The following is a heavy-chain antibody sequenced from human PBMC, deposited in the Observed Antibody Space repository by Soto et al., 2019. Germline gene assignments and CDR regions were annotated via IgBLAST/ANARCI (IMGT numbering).Heavy chain of an antibody. CDR2: ISADNGNP. CDR3: ARGITIFGVVPYYYYMDV. CDR1: GFTFTSSA. V-gene: IGHV1-18*01. Sequence: ASVKVSCKASGFTFTSSAMQWVRQARGQRLEWIGWISADNGNPNYAQKLQGRVTMTTDTSTSTAYMELRGLKSDDTAVYYCARGITIFGVVPYYYYMDVWGKGTTVTVSS. J-gene: IGHJ6*03. D-gene: IGHD3-3*01.